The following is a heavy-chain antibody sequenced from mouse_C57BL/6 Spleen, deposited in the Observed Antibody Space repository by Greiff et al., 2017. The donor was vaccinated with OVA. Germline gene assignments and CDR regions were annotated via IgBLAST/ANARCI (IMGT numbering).Heavy chain of an antibody. V-gene: IGHV3-8*01. CDR3: ARWGLRSHYFDY. D-gene: IGHD1-1*01. J-gene: IGHJ2*01. CDR2: ISYSGST. Sequence: EVKLMESGPGLAKPSQTLSLTCSVTGYSITSYYWNWIRKFPGTKLEYMGYISYSGSTDYNQSPKSRISITRDTSKNQYYLQLNSVTTDDTATYYCARWGLRSHYFDYWGQGTTLTVSS. CDR1: GYSITSYY.